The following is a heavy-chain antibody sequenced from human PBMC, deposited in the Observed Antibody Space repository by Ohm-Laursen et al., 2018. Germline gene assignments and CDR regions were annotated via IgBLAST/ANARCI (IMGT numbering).Heavy chain of an antibody. CDR3: ARDVPGIVASRGGG. CDR1: GFTFSSYA. Sequence: SLRLSCAASGFTFSSYAMSWVRQAPGKGLEWVSAISGSGGSTYYADSVKGRFTISRGNAKNTLYLQMNSLRVEDTAMYFCARDVPGIVASRGGGWGQGTLVTVSS. V-gene: IGHV3-23*01. D-gene: IGHD3-16*01. J-gene: IGHJ4*02. CDR2: ISGSGGST.